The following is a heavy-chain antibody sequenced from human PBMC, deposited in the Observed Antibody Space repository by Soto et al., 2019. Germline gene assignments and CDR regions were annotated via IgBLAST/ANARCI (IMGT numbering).Heavy chain of an antibody. CDR2: ISAYNGNT. V-gene: IGHV1-18*01. J-gene: IGHJ5*02. CDR1: GYTFTSYG. Sequence: QVQLVQSGAEVKKPGASVKVSCKASGYTFTSYGISWVRQAPGQGLEWMGWISAYNGNTNYAQKLQGRVTMTTDTSTSTAYMELRSLRSDDTAVYYCARGRYCSSTSCYTDNWFDPWGQGTLVTVSS. D-gene: IGHD2-2*02. CDR3: ARGRYCSSTSCYTDNWFDP.